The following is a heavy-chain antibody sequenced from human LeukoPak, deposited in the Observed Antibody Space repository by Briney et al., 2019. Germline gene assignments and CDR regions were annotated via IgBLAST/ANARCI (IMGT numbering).Heavy chain of an antibody. D-gene: IGHD2-15*01. CDR1: GGSFSGYY. J-gene: IGHJ6*02. V-gene: IGHV4-34*01. Sequence: SETLSLTCAVYGGSFSGYYWSWIRQPPGKGLEWIGEINQSGSTNYNPSLKSRVTISVDTSKNQFSLKLSSVTAADTAVYYCARARYCSGGSCYGFYYYYYYGMDVWGQGTTVTVSS. CDR3: ARARYCSGGSCYGFYYYYYYGMDV. CDR2: INQSGST.